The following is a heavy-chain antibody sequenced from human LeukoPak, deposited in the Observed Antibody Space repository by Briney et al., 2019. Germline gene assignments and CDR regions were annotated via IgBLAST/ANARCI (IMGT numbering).Heavy chain of an antibody. D-gene: IGHD4-17*01. Sequence: GASVKVSCKASGYTFTSYGISWVRQAPGQGLEWMGWISAYNGNTNYAQKLQGRVTTTTDTSTSTAYMELRSLRSDDTAVYYCARDYYGDFEAEDAFDIWGQGTMVTVSS. CDR1: GYTFTSYG. CDR3: ARDYYGDFEAEDAFDI. J-gene: IGHJ3*02. CDR2: ISAYNGNT. V-gene: IGHV1-18*01.